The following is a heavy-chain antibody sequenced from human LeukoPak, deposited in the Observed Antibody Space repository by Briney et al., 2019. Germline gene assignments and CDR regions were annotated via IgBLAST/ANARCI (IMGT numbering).Heavy chain of an antibody. V-gene: IGHV3-15*05. D-gene: IGHD1-14*01. CDR3: AASMVSGGFDI. CDR1: GFTVGNVY. CDR2: AISKSSGGTS. J-gene: IGHJ3*02. Sequence: PGGSLRLSCAASGFTVGNVYMTWVRQAPGKGLGWVGRAISKSSGGTSDYAAVVKGRSTISRDDSENTLYLRMNNLKSEDTAVYYCAASMVSGGFDIWGQGTMVTVSS.